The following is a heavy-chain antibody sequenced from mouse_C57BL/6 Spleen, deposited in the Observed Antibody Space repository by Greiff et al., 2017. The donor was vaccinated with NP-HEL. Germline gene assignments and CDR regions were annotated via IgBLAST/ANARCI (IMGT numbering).Heavy chain of an antibody. J-gene: IGHJ1*03. CDR1: GFNIKDYY. CDR3: ARPSLPTVVAHWYFDV. D-gene: IGHD1-1*01. V-gene: IGHV14-2*01. Sequence: DVQLQESGAELVKPGASVKLSCTASGFNIKDYYMHWVKQRTEQGLEWIGRIDPEDGETKYAPKFQGKATITADTSSNTAYLQLSSLTSEDTAVYYCARPSLPTVVAHWYFDVWGTGTTVTVSS. CDR2: IDPEDGET.